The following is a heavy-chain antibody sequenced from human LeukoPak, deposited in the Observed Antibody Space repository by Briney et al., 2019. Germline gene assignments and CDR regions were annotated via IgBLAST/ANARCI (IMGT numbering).Heavy chain of an antibody. V-gene: IGHV1-46*01. CDR3: ASGLWFGEFNYYYMDV. Sequence: ASVKVSCKASGYTFTSYYMHWVRQAPGQGLEWMGIINPSGGSTGYAQKFQGRVTMTRDTSTSTVYMELSSLRSEDTAVYYCASGLWFGEFNYYYMDVWGKGTTVTVSS. D-gene: IGHD3-10*01. J-gene: IGHJ6*03. CDR1: GYTFTSYY. CDR2: INPSGGST.